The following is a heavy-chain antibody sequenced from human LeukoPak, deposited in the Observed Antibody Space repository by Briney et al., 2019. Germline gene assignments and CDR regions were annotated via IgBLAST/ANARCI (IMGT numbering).Heavy chain of an antibody. D-gene: IGHD4-17*01. CDR3: ARLLNYGDAAVDY. J-gene: IGHJ4*02. V-gene: IGHV4-59*06. Sequence: SETLSLTCTVSGGSISSYYWSWIRQPAGKGLEWIGYIYYSGSTYYNPSLKSRVTISVDTSKNQFSLKLSSVTAADTAVYYCARLLNYGDAAVDYWGQGTLVTVSS. CDR2: IYYSGST. CDR1: GGSISSYY.